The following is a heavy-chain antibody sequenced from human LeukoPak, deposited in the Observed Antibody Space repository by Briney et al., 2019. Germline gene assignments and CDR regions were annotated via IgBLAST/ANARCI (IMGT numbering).Heavy chain of an antibody. V-gene: IGHV3-33*01. Sequence: GGSLRLSCAASGLTFNTYGMHWVRQAPGKGLEWVAVIWYDGYNEFYADSVKGRFTISRDNSKNTLYLQMDSLRAEDTAIYYCARPSYYGSESQLYYFGYWGQGTLVTVSS. J-gene: IGHJ4*02. D-gene: IGHD3-10*01. CDR2: IWYDGYNE. CDR1: GLTFNTYG. CDR3: ARPSYYGSESQLYYFGY.